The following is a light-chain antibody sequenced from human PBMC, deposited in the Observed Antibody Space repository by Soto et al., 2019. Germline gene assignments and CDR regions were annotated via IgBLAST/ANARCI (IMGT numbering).Light chain of an antibody. V-gene: IGKV1-39*01. Sequence: DIQMTHSPSSLSASVGDRVTITCRASQSISSYLNWYQQKPGKAPKLLIYAASSLQSGVPSRFSGSGSGTDFTLTISSLQPEDFATYYCQQSYSTPYPFGQGTKVDIK. CDR2: AAS. J-gene: IGKJ2*01. CDR3: QQSYSTPYP. CDR1: QSISSY.